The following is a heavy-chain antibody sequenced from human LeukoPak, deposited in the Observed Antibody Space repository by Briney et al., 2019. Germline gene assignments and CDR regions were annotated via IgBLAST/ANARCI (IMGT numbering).Heavy chain of an antibody. CDR1: GFRFSDAW. CDR3: TTGYSSGYIEDY. Sequence: GGSLRLSCAASGFRFSDAWMSWVRQAPGKGLEWVGRIKRKIDGERTGYVESVKGRFIISRDDPTNTLFLQMNSLKIEDTAVYYCTTGYSSGYIEDYWGQGTRVSVSS. J-gene: IGHJ4*02. CDR2: IKRKIDGERT. D-gene: IGHD3-22*01. V-gene: IGHV3-15*01.